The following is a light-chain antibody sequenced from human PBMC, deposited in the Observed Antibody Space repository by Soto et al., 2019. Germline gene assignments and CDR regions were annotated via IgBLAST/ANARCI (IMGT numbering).Light chain of an antibody. J-gene: IGLJ1*01. Sequence: QSALTQPASVSGSPGQSITISCTGTSSDVGGYNYVSWYQQHPGKAPKLMIYEVSNRPSGVSNRFSGSKSGNTASLTISGLQAEDEADYYCSSYTSSRTLSVFGIGTKLTVL. CDR1: SSDVGGYNY. CDR3: SSYTSSRTLSV. V-gene: IGLV2-14*01. CDR2: EVS.